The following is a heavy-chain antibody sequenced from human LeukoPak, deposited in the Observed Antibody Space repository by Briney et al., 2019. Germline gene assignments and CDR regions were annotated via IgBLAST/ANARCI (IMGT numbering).Heavy chain of an antibody. J-gene: IGHJ4*02. D-gene: IGHD1-1*01. CDR1: GLTFSSYG. V-gene: IGHV3-30*02. Sequence: GGSLRLSCAASGLTFSSYGMHWVRQAPGKGLEWVAFIRYDGSNKYYADSVKGRFTISRDNSKNTLYLQMNSLRAEDTAVYYCATPGNGYYFDYWGQGTLVTVSS. CDR2: IRYDGSNK. CDR3: ATPGNGYYFDY.